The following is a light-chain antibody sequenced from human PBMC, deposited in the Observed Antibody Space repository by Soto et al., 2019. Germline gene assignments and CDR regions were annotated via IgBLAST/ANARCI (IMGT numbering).Light chain of an antibody. CDR2: QHS. V-gene: IGLV3-1*01. CDR1: KLGDKY. J-gene: IGLJ2*01. CDR3: QAWDSSTANVV. Sequence: SYELTQPPSVSVSPGQTANITCSGEKLGDKYACWYQQRPGQSPVLVIYQHSKRPSGIPERFSGSNSENTATLTISGTQAMDEADYYCQAWDSSTANVVFGGGTKLTVL.